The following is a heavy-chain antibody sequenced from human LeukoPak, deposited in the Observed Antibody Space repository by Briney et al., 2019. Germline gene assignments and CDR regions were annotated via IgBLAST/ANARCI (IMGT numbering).Heavy chain of an antibody. V-gene: IGHV3-20*04. Sequence: GGSLRLSCAASGFTFDDYGMSWVRQAPGKGLEWVSGINWNGGSTGYADSVKGRFTISRDNAKNSLYLQMNSLRAEDTALYYCARDSGHDSSGYFLVWGQGTLVTVSS. CDR1: GFTFDDYG. D-gene: IGHD3-22*01. J-gene: IGHJ1*01. CDR2: INWNGGST. CDR3: ARDSGHDSSGYFLV.